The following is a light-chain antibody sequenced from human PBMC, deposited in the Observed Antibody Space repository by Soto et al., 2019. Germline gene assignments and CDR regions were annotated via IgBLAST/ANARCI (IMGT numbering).Light chain of an antibody. J-gene: IGLJ1*01. V-gene: IGLV2-14*03. CDR1: SSDFGDDKY. CDR3: SSFADSSVRDYV. Sequence: QSVLTQPASVSGSPGQSITVSCTGSSSDFGDDKYVSWYQQHPGGVPKLLIYDVSSRPSGVSSRFSGSKSGNTASLTISGLQADDEADYYCSSFADSSVRDYVFGGGTKLTVL. CDR2: DVS.